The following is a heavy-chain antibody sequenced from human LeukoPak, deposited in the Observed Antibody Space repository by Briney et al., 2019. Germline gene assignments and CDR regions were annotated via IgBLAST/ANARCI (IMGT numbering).Heavy chain of an antibody. D-gene: IGHD1-20*01. CDR2: IRSQAYGATT. V-gene: IGHV3-49*04. J-gene: IGHJ3*02. CDR1: GFTFGDYL. CDR3: AKDNWNDRSGDCFDI. Sequence: GGSLRLSCTGSGFTFGDYLVSWVRQAPGKGLEWVGFIRSQAYGATTEYAASVKGRFTISRDDSNSIAYLQMNSLSAEDTAVYYCAKDNWNDRSGDCFDIWGQGTMVTVSS.